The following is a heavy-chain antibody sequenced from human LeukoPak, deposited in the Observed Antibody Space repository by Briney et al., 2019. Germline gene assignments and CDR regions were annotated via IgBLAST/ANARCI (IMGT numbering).Heavy chain of an antibody. CDR2: IKQDGSEI. V-gene: IGHV3-7*05. Sequence: PGGSLRLSCAASGFTFSIYWMSWVRQAPGKGLEWVANIKQDGSEIYYVDSVKGRFTISRDNAKNSLYLQMNSLRAEDTAMYYCARDGLPVARDYWGQGTLVTVSS. J-gene: IGHJ4*02. D-gene: IGHD6-19*01. CDR1: GFTFSIYW. CDR3: ARDGLPVARDY.